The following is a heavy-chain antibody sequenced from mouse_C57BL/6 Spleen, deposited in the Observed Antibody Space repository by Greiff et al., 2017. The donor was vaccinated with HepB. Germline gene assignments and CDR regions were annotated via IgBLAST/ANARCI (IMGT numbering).Heavy chain of an antibody. Sequence: ESGPGLVKPSQSLSLTCSVTGYSITSGYYWNWIRQFPGNKLEWMGYISYDGSNNYNPSLKNRISITRDTSKNQFFLKLNSVTTEDTATYYCARSSSWYFDVWGTGTTVTVSS. CDR2: ISYDGSN. J-gene: IGHJ1*03. CDR1: GYSITSGYY. D-gene: IGHD1-1*01. V-gene: IGHV3-6*01. CDR3: ARSSSWYFDV.